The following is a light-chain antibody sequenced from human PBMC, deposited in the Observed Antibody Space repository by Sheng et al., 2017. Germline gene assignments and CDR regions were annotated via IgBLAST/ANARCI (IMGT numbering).Light chain of an antibody. Sequence: EIVLTQSPGTLSLSPGEGATLSCRASQSVRAGYLAWYQQKPGQAPRLLIYETSTRATGIPDRFSGSGSGTDFTLTISRLEPEDFAVYYCQQYGSSPLTFGQGTRLEIK. J-gene: IGKJ5*01. CDR2: ETS. CDR3: QQYGSSPLT. CDR1: QSVRAGY. V-gene: IGKV3-20*01.